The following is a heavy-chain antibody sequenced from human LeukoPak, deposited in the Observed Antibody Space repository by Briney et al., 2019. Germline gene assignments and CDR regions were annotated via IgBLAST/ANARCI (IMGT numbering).Heavy chain of an antibody. D-gene: IGHD3-10*01. CDR2: IYTSGNT. V-gene: IGHV4-4*07. J-gene: IGHJ5*02. CDR1: GGSISSYY. Sequence: SETLSLTCTVSGGSISSYYWSWIRQPAGKGLEWIGRIYTSGNTNYNPSLKSRVTMSVDTSKNQFSLKLSSVTAADTAVYYCARGVYYYGSGSYYNSDWFDPWGQGTLVTVSS. CDR3: ARGVYYYGSGSYYNSDWFDP.